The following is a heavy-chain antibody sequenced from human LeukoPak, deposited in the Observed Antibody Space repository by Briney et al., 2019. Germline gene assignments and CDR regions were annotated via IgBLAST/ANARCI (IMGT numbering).Heavy chain of an antibody. V-gene: IGHV3-23*01. J-gene: IGHJ4*02. CDR3: ANSGGTWRLDN. CDR2: IGHIDSDT. CDR1: GFSFFNHG. D-gene: IGHD1-1*01. Sequence: GGSLRLSCATSGFSFFNHGMSWVRQPPGKGLEWVAAIGHIDSDTYYADSVKGRFTISRDTSKNTLYLQMNSLLPEDTALYYCANSGGTWRLDNCGQGTWVTVSS.